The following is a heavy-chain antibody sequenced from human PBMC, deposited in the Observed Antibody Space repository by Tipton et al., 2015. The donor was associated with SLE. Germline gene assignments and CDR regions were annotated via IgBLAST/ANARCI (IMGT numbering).Heavy chain of an antibody. Sequence: TLSLTCTVSGGSISSGNYYWTWFRQHPGKGLEWIGYIYDTETTYYNPSLKSRVTMSIDRSKNHFSLRLRSVSAADTAIYYCAREVKSGRYDWFDPRGQGTLVTVSS. CDR1: GGSISSGNYY. CDR2: IYDTETT. D-gene: IGHD1-26*01. V-gene: IGHV4-31*03. J-gene: IGHJ5*02. CDR3: AREVKSGRYDWFDP.